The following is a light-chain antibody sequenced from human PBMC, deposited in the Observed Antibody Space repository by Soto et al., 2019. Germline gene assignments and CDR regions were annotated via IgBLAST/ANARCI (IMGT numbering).Light chain of an antibody. Sequence: EIVLTQSPATLSLSPGERATLSCRASQSVTSYLVWYQQKPGQAPRLLIYDASNRATGIPARFTGSGSGTDFTLTISSLEPEDFAVYYCQHRYNWPFTFGQGTRLKIK. J-gene: IGKJ5*01. CDR1: QSVTSY. V-gene: IGKV3-11*01. CDR2: DAS. CDR3: QHRYNWPFT.